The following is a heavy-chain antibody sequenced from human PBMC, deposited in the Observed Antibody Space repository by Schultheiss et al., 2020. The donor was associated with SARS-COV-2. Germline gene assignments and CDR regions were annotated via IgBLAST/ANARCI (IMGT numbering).Heavy chain of an antibody. D-gene: IGHD6-13*01. J-gene: IGHJ3*02. CDR2: IYYSGST. CDR3: ARSGIAAAAPGAFDI. V-gene: IGHV4-34*09. CDR1: GGSFSGYY. Sequence: SETLSLTCAVYGGSFSGYYWSWIRQPPGKGLEWIGYIYYSGSTYYNPSLKSLVTISVDTSKNQFSLKLSSVTAADTAVYYCARSGIAAAAPGAFDIWGQGTMVTVSS.